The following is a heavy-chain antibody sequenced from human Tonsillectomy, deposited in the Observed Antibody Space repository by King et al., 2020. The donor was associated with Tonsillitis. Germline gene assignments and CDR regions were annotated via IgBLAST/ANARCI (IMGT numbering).Heavy chain of an antibody. D-gene: IGHD2-2*01. CDR1: GYTFTGDY. V-gene: IGHV1-2*02. Sequence: VQLVESGAEVKKPGASVKVSCKASGYTFTGDYMHWVRQAPGQGLEWMGVINRNSGGTNYAQKFQGRVTTTRDTSISTAYMELSRLRSDDTAVYYCAREFRGYCSSTSCSNWFDPWGQGTLVTVSS. J-gene: IGHJ5*02. CDR2: INRNSGGT. CDR3: AREFRGYCSSTSCSNWFDP.